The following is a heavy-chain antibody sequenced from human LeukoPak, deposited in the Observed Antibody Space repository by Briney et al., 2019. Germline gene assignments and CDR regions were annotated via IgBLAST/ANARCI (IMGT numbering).Heavy chain of an antibody. CDR2: ISYDGSNK. V-gene: IGHV3-30-3*01. Sequence: GGSLRLSCAASGFTFSSYAMHWVRQAPGKGLEWVAVISYDGSNKYYADSVKGRFTISRDNSKNTLYLQMNSLRAEDTAVHYCARPMSSWYPWDAFDIWGQGTMVTVSS. CDR1: GFTFSSYA. J-gene: IGHJ3*02. CDR3: ARPMSSWYPWDAFDI. D-gene: IGHD6-13*01.